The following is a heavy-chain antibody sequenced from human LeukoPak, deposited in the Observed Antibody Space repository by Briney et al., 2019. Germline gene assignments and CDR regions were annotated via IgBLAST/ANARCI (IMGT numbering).Heavy chain of an antibody. Sequence: SETLSLTCTVSGGSISSYYWSWIRQPPGKGLEWIGYIYYSGSTNYNPSLKSRVTISVDTSKNQFSLKLSSVTAADTAVYYCARLVEMATIPSWFDPWGQGTLVTVSS. D-gene: IGHD5-24*01. J-gene: IGHJ5*02. CDR1: GGSISSYY. CDR2: IYYSGST. V-gene: IGHV4-59*08. CDR3: ARLVEMATIPSWFDP.